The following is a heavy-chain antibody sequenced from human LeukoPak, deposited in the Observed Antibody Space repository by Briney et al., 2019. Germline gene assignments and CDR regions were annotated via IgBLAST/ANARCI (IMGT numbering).Heavy chain of an antibody. CDR3: AKHGVWGVIKYYFDY. V-gene: IGHV3-23*01. D-gene: IGHD3-10*01. CDR1: GFTFSSYA. J-gene: IGHJ4*02. Sequence: GGSLRLSCAASGFTFSSYAMSWVRQAPGKGLEWVSAISGSGGSTYYADSVKGRFTISRDNSKNTLYLQMNSLRAEDTAVYYCAKHGVWGVIKYYFDYWGQGTLVTVSS. CDR2: ISGSGGST.